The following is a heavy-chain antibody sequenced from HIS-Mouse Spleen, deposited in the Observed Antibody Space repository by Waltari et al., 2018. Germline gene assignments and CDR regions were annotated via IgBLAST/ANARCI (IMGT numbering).Heavy chain of an antibody. Sequence: QLQLQESGPGLVKPSETLSLTCTVSGGSISSSSYYWGWIRPPPGKGREWIGRIYYSGRTYYNPSPKSRVTISVDTSQNQFSLRLSSVTAADTAVYYCAREIPYSSSWYDWYFDLWGRGTLVTVSS. J-gene: IGHJ2*01. D-gene: IGHD6-13*01. CDR2: IYYSGRT. CDR3: AREIPYSSSWYDWYFDL. V-gene: IGHV4-39*07. CDR1: GGSISSSSYY.